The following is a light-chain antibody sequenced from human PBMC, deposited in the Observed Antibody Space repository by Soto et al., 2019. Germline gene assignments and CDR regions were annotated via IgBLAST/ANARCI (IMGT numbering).Light chain of an antibody. Sequence: QSALTQPASVSESPGQSITIPCSGTSSDVGGYNYVAWYQQYPGKAHKLIIYDVTNRPSGVSNRFSGSKSGNTASLTISGLQPEDEADYYCSSYTSSSALVVFGGGTKLTVL. V-gene: IGLV2-14*01. CDR3: SSYTSSSALVV. CDR1: SSDVGGYNY. CDR2: DVT. J-gene: IGLJ2*01.